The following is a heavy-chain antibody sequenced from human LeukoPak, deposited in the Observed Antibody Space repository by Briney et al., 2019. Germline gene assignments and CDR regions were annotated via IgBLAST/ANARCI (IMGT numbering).Heavy chain of an antibody. J-gene: IGHJ3*02. CDR2: VIVPTGSM. D-gene: IGHD1-26*01. V-gene: IGHV3-21*04. CDR1: GFTFAAYS. Sequence: GGSLRLSCAASGFTFAAYSMNWVRQAPGKGLEWVSSVIVPTGSMYYGDSVKGRFVVSRDNSKNTLYLQMNSLRAEDTAIYYCSKGPWDLPHAFDIWGLGTMVTVSS. CDR3: SKGPWDLPHAFDI.